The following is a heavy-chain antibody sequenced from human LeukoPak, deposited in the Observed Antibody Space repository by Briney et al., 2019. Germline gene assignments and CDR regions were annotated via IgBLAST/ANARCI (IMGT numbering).Heavy chain of an antibody. CDR2: ISGSGGST. CDR1: GFTFSSYG. J-gene: IGHJ6*03. V-gene: IGHV3-23*01. CDR3: ASPRGWFGVGAYYYYMDV. D-gene: IGHD3-10*01. Sequence: PGGSLRLSCAASGFTFSSYGMSWVRQAPGKGLEWVSAISGSGGSTYYADSVKGRFTISRDNAKNSLYLQMNSLRAEDTAVYYCASPRGWFGVGAYYYYMDVWGKGTTVTISS.